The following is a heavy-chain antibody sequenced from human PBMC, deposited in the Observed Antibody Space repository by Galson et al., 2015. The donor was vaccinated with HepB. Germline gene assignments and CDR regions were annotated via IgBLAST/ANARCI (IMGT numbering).Heavy chain of an antibody. CDR2: IYYSGST. CDR1: GGSISSGGYY. Sequence: TLSLTCTVSGGSISSGGYYWSWIRQHPGKGLEWIGYIYYSGSTYYNPSLKSRVTISVDTSKNQFSLKLSSVTAADTAVYYCASGSRYGDYRADYYYYMDVWGKGTTVTVSS. V-gene: IGHV4-31*03. CDR3: ASGSRYGDYRADYYYYMDV. D-gene: IGHD4-17*01. J-gene: IGHJ6*03.